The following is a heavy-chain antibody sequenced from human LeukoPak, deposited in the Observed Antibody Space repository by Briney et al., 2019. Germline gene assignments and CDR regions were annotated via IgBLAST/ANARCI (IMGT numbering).Heavy chain of an antibody. J-gene: IGHJ6*02. CDR1: GFTFISWG. CDR2: IKYDGSEK. CDR3: AMDSTGYYDFWSGYYMGSTNYYYYYGMDV. D-gene: IGHD3-3*01. Sequence: YPGGSLRLSCVASGFTFISWGMSWGRQAPGKGLEWGANIKYDGSEKYYVDSVKGRFTISRDNAKNSLYLQMNSLRAEDTAVYYCAMDSTGYYDFWSGYYMGSTNYYYYYGMDVWGQGTTVTVSS. V-gene: IGHV3-7*04.